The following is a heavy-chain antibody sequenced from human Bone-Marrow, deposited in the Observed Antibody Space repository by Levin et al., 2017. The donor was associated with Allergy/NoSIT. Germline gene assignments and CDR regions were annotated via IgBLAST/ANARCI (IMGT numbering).Heavy chain of an antibody. J-gene: IGHJ4*02. V-gene: IGHV1-2*04. CDR1: GYAFIDFF. Sequence: GESLKISCKASGYAFIDFFIHWVRQAPGQGLEWMGWINPNHGGTNYAQKFQDWVTLTRDTSINTVYMELSGLKPDDTAMYYCAKTSGGTVLGVNDDWGQGTLVTVSS. CDR3: AKTSGGTVLGVNDD. D-gene: IGHD3-3*01. CDR2: INPNHGGT.